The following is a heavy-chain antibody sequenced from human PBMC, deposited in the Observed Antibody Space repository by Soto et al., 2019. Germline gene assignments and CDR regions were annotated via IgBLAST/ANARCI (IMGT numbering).Heavy chain of an antibody. D-gene: IGHD3-10*01. J-gene: IGHJ6*02. CDR1: GGTFSSYA. Sequence: QVQLVQSGAEVKKPGSSVKVSCKASGGTFSSYAISWVRQAPGQGLEWMGGIIPISGTANYAQKFQGRVTITAGESTSTAYMELTSLRSEDTAVYYCARVASYGSGSYSTLGYYYGMDVWGQGTTVTVSS. CDR2: IIPISGTA. V-gene: IGHV1-69*12. CDR3: ARVASYGSGSYSTLGYYYGMDV.